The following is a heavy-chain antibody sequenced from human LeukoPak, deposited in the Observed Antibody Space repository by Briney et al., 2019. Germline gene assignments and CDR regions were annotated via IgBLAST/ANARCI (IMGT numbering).Heavy chain of an antibody. CDR2: IYHSGST. D-gene: IGHD6-19*01. CDR1: GYSISSGYY. V-gene: IGHV4-38-2*02. CDR3: ARGYPGQWLVPGGFDY. J-gene: IGHJ4*02. Sequence: SETLSLTCTVSGYSISSGYYWGWIRQPPGKGLEWIGSIYHSGSTYYNPSLKSRVTISVDTSKNQFSLKLSSVTAADTAVYYCARGYPGQWLVPGGFDYWGQGTLVTVSS.